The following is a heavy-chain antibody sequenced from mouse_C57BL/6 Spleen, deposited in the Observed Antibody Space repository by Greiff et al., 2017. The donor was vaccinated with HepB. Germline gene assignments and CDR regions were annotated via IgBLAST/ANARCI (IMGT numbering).Heavy chain of an antibody. D-gene: IGHD1-1*01. CDR3: TRDYGSRNYAMDY. J-gene: IGHJ4*01. V-gene: IGHV1-15*01. CDR1: GYTFTDYE. CDR2: IDPETGGT. Sequence: VKLQESGAELVRPGASVTLSCKASGYTFTDYEMHWVKQTPVHGLEWIGAIDPETGGTAYNQKFKGKAILTADKSSSTAYMELRSLTSEDSAVYYCTRDYGSRNYAMDYWGQGTSVTVSS.